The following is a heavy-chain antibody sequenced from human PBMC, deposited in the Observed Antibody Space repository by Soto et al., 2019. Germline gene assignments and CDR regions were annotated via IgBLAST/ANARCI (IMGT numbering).Heavy chain of an antibody. CDR1: GFTFSSYW. D-gene: IGHD2-2*01. CDR3: ARDGIVVVPAAIYYYYYGMDV. J-gene: IGHJ6*02. CDR2: INSDGSST. Sequence: GGSLRLSCAASGFTFSSYWMHWVRQAPGKGLVWVSRINSDGSSTSYADSVKGRFTISRDNAKNTLYLQMNSLRAEDTAVYYCARDGIVVVPAAIYYYYYGMDVWGQGTTVTVSS. V-gene: IGHV3-74*01.